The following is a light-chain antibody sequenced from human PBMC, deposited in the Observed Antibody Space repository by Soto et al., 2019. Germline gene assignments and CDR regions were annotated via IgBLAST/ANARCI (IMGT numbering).Light chain of an antibody. Sequence: EIQLTQSPSFLSASVGDRVTITCRASQDVSRYLSWYQQKPGKAPNLLIYAASTLGSGVPSRFSGSGSETEFTLTISSLQPEDFATYYCQQLNRYVFAFGPGTKVDIK. CDR2: AAS. V-gene: IGKV1-9*01. J-gene: IGKJ3*01. CDR3: QQLNRYVFA. CDR1: QDVSRY.